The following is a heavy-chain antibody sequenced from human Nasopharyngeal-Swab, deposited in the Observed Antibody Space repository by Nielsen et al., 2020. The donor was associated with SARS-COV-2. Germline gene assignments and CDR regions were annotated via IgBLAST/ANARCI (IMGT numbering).Heavy chain of an antibody. Sequence: CIRQPPGKGLEWIGEISHSGTSKYNPALKSRVTISVDTSKNQASLKLRSVTAADRGVYYCARGGPPGHYYHYYGLDAWGQGTTVTVSS. J-gene: IGHJ6*02. V-gene: IGHV4-34*01. CDR3: ARGGPPGHYYHYYGLDA. D-gene: IGHD1-14*01. CDR2: ISHSGTS.